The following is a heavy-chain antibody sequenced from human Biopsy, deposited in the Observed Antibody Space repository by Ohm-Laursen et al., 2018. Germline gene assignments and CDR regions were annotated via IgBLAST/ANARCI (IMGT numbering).Heavy chain of an antibody. CDR1: GFTFTNYA. V-gene: IGHV3-23*01. Sequence: SLRLSCTASGFTFTNYAMSWVRQAPGKGLEWVSSISASDDSKYYGDSVKGRFTISRDSSTNTLYLQMNGLRADDTAVYYCATGPVQMVYANLRGEFASRGQGALVTVSS. CDR2: ISASDDSK. J-gene: IGHJ4*02. CDR3: ATGPVQMVYANLRGEFAS. D-gene: IGHD2-8*01.